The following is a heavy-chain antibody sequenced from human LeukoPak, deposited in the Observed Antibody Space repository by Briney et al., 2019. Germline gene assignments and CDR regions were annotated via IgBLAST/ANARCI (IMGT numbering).Heavy chain of an antibody. CDR3: ASGAPHYGMDV. V-gene: IGHV3-53*01. Sequence: GGSLRLSCAASGFTVSSSYMSWVRQAPGKGLEWVSVIYSGGSTYYADSVKGRFTISRDNSKNTLYLQMNSLRAEDTAVYYCASGAPHYGMDVWGQGTTVTVSS. CDR2: IYSGGST. CDR1: GFTVSSSY. J-gene: IGHJ6*02. D-gene: IGHD3-16*01.